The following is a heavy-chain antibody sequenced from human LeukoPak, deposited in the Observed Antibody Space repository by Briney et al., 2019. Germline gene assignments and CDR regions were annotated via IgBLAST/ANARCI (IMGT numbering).Heavy chain of an antibody. Sequence: SVKVSCKASGGTFSSYAISWVRQAPGRGLEWMGGIIPIFGTANYAQKFQGRVTITTDESTSTAYMELSSLRSEDTAVYYCATSYIVVVVAAVENWFDPWGQGTLVTVSS. V-gene: IGHV1-69*05. D-gene: IGHD2-15*01. CDR1: GGTFSSYA. J-gene: IGHJ5*02. CDR2: IIPIFGTA. CDR3: ATSYIVVVVAAVENWFDP.